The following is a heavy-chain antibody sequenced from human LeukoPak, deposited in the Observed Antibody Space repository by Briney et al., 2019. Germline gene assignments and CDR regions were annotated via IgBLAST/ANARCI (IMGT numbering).Heavy chain of an antibody. CDR1: GFTFSSYS. Sequence: PGGSLRLSCAASGFTFSSYSMNWVRQAPGKGLGWVSSISSSSSYIYYADSVKGRFTISRDNAKNSLYLQMNSLRAEDTAVYYCARGDDYGDPGDYWGQGTLVTVSS. CDR2: ISSSSSYI. CDR3: ARGDDYGDPGDY. D-gene: IGHD4-17*01. J-gene: IGHJ4*02. V-gene: IGHV3-21*01.